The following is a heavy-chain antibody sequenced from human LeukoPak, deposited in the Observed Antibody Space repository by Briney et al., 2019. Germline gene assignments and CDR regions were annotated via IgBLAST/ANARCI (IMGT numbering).Heavy chain of an antibody. CDR1: AASISSYY. Sequence: PETLSLTCTVYAASISSYYWNWIRQPPGNGLEWSGCYYYGGSNNYNGCIKSRVTISADTSKTQFSLKMRSVTAVDTVVYYCTCHRNYYDSSAYRDYWGQGTLVTVSS. J-gene: IGHJ4*02. CDR2: YYYGGSN. D-gene: IGHD3-22*01. CDR3: TCHRNYYDSSAYRDY. V-gene: IGHV4-59*08.